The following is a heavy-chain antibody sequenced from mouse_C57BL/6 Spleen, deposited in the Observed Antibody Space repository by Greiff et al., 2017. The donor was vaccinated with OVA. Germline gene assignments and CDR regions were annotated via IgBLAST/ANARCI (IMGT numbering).Heavy chain of an antibody. CDR3: AKYDYDGNFDV. Sequence: EVNLVESGGGLVQPGGSLKLSCAASGFTFSDYYMYWVRQTPEKRLEWVAYISNGGGSTYYPDTVKGRFTISRDNAKNTLYLQMSRLKSEDTAMYYCAKYDYDGNFDVWGTGTTVTVSS. V-gene: IGHV5-12*01. CDR2: ISNGGGST. CDR1: GFTFSDYY. D-gene: IGHD2-4*01. J-gene: IGHJ1*03.